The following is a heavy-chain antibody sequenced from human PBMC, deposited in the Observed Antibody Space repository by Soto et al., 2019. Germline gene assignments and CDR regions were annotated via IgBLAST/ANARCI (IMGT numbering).Heavy chain of an antibody. CDR2: ISWNSDST. Sequence: EMQLVESGGDLVQPGRSLRLSCAASGFTFDAHAMHWVRQAPGKGLEWVSGISWNSDSTAYADSVKGRFTISRDNAKNSLYLQMNSLRAGDTALYFCARAGRSLEQGSYYFYMDVWGKGTTVTVSS. CDR3: ARAGRSLEQGSYYFYMDV. J-gene: IGHJ6*03. CDR1: GFTFDAHA. D-gene: IGHD3-3*01. V-gene: IGHV3-9*01.